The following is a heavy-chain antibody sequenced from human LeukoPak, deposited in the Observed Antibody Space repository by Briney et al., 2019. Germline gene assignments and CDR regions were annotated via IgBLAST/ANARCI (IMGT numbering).Heavy chain of an antibody. CDR2: ISAYNGNT. CDR1: GYTFNNYG. Sequence: GASVKVSCKASGYTFNNYGISWVRQAPGQGLEWMGWISAYNGNTNYAQKLQGRVTMTTDTSTSTAYMELRSLGSDDTAVYYCARGGPRYYDILTGHLHFDYWGQGTLVTVSS. D-gene: IGHD3-9*01. J-gene: IGHJ4*02. V-gene: IGHV1-18*01. CDR3: ARGGPRYYDILTGHLHFDY.